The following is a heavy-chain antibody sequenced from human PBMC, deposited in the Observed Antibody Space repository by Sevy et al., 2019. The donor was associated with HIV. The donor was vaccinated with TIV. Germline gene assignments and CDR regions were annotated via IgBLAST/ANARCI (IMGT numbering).Heavy chain of an antibody. V-gene: IGHV4-39*01. Sequence: SETLSLTCTVSGGSISSSSYYWGWIRQPPGKGLEWIGSIYYSGSTYYNPSLKSRVTISVDTSKNQFSLKLSSVTAADTAVYHCARHGFWGGLYWFDPWGQGTLVTVSS. J-gene: IGHJ5*02. D-gene: IGHD3-3*01. CDR2: IYYSGST. CDR3: ARHGFWGGLYWFDP. CDR1: GGSISSSSYY.